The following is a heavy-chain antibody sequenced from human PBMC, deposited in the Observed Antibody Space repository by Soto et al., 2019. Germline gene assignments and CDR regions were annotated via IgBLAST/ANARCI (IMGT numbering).Heavy chain of an antibody. CDR1: GGSFSGYY. Sequence: PSETLSLTCAVYGGSFSGYYWSWIRQPPGKGLEWIGEINHSGSTNYNPSLKSQVTISVDTSKNQFSLKLSSVTAADTAVYYCARGKISEFSDYWGQGTLVTVSS. D-gene: IGHD3-3*01. CDR2: INHSGST. CDR3: ARGKISEFSDY. V-gene: IGHV4-34*01. J-gene: IGHJ4*02.